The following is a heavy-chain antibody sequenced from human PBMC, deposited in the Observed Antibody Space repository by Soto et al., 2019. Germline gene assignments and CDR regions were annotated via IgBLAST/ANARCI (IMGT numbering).Heavy chain of an antibody. CDR3: ARTPSSGSYSFYYYYMDV. V-gene: IGHV4-31*03. J-gene: IGHJ6*03. D-gene: IGHD3-10*01. CDR1: GGSISSGGYY. CDR2: IYYSGST. Sequence: SETLSLTCTVSGGSISSGGYYWSWIRQHPGKGLEWIGYIYYSGSTYYNPSLKSRVTISVDTSKNQFSLKLSSVTAADTAVYYCARTPSSGSYSFYYYYMDVWGKGTTVTVSS.